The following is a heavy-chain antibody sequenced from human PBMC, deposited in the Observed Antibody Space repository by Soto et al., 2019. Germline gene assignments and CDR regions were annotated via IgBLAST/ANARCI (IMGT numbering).Heavy chain of an antibody. CDR1: GASVSSGTYY. CDR2: IYYTGST. D-gene: IGHD5-18*01. J-gene: IGHJ5*02. Sequence: QVQLQESGPGLVKPSETLSLTCTVFGASVSSGTYYWSWIRQAPGEGLEWVGHIYYTGSTNYNPSLNNRVTISVDTSKNHFSLQLTSVTAADTAVYYCARGAGFSYARTWFDIWGQGTLVTVSS. V-gene: IGHV4-61*03. CDR3: ARGAGFSYARTWFDI.